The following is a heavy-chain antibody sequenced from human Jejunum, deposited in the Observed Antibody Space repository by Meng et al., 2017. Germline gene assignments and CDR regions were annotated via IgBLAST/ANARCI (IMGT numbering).Heavy chain of an antibody. V-gene: IGHV1-2*02. CDR2: INPKKGDT. Sequence: ASVKVSCKPSGYNFIDYYMHWVRQAPGQRLEWMGWINPKKGDTRYVQKFRGRVTMSSDTSISTAYMELSSLTSDDTAVYYCVRDVTRGGYWGQGTLVTVSS. D-gene: IGHD2-2*01. J-gene: IGHJ4*02. CDR1: GYNFIDYY. CDR3: VRDVTRGGY.